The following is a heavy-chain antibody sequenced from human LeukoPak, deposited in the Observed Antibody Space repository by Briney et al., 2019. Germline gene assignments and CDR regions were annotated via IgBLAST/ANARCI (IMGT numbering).Heavy chain of an antibody. CDR2: INPSSGGT. V-gene: IGHV1-2*02. Sequence: ASVKVSCKASGYTFTGYYIHWVRQAPGQGLEWMGWINPSSGGTNYAQKFQGRVTMTRDTSISTAYMELSRLRSDDTAVYYCARDVGEYCSSTDCFASHYWGQGTLVTVSS. CDR3: ARDVGEYCSSTDCFASHY. J-gene: IGHJ4*02. CDR1: GYTFTGYY. D-gene: IGHD2-2*01.